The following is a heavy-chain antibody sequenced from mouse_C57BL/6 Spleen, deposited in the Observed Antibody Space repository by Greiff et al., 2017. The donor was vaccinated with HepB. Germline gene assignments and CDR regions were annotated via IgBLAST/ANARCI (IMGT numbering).Heavy chain of an antibody. J-gene: IGHJ2*01. V-gene: IGHV5-6*01. CDR1: GFTFSSYG. Sequence: EVKLVESGGDLVKPGGSLKLSCAASGFTFSSYGMSWVRQTPDKRLGWVATISSGGSYTDYPDSVKGRVTISRDNAKNTLYLQMSSLKSEDTAMYYCARQRAFTTVANFDYWGQGTTLTVSS. CDR3: ARQRAFTTVANFDY. D-gene: IGHD1-1*01. CDR2: ISSGGSYT.